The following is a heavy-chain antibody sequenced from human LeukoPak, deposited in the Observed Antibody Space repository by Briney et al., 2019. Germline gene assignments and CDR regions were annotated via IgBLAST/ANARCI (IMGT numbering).Heavy chain of an antibody. Sequence: PGGSLRLSCSASGFTFSSYAMTWVRQAPGKGLEWVSSISGGDGSTYYAYYADSVKGRFDISRDNSKNTLYLQMNSLRAEDTAVYYCARDGDNWNDFDYWGQGTLVTVSS. V-gene: IGHV3-23*01. J-gene: IGHJ4*02. CDR1: GFTFSSYA. CDR3: ARDGDNWNDFDY. D-gene: IGHD1-1*01. CDR2: ISGGDGSTYYA.